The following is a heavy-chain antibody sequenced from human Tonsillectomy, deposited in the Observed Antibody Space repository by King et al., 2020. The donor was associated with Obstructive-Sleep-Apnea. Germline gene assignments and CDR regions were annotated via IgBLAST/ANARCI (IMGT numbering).Heavy chain of an antibody. Sequence: VQLVESGGGLVQPGGSLRLSCAASGFTFSSYAMSWVRQAPGKGLEWVSAISGSGGSTYYADSVKGRFTISRDNSKNTLYLQMNSLRAEDTAVYYCAKTGTYYYDRSGYPRGYYFDYWGQGTLVTVSS. CDR2: ISGSGGST. CDR1: GFTFSSYA. CDR3: AKTGTYYYDRSGYPRGYYFDY. V-gene: IGHV3-23*04. D-gene: IGHD3-22*01. J-gene: IGHJ4*02.